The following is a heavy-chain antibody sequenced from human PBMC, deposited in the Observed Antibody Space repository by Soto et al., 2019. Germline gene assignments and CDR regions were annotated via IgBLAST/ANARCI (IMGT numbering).Heavy chain of an antibody. CDR3: ARPANTVADHFDL. CDR2: IYTSASDT. CDR1: GYTFTIYC. D-gene: IGHD4-17*01. J-gene: IGHJ4*02. Sequence: GEPLKISCQVSGYTFTIYCIGCVRQMPGKGLEWMGIIYTSASDTRYSPSFQGQVTISADQSINTAYLQWDSLKASDTAIYYCARPANTVADHFDLWGQGTPVTVSS. V-gene: IGHV5-51*01.